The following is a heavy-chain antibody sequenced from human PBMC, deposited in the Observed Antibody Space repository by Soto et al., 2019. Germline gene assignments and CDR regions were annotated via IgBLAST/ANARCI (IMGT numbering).Heavy chain of an antibody. CDR2: ISSSSSYI. CDR3: ARAVVGYDSSGYPWPPYFDY. D-gene: IGHD3-22*01. J-gene: IGHJ4*02. Sequence: GGSLRLSCAASGFTFSSYSMNWVRQAPGKGLEWVSSISSSSSYIYYADSVKGRFTISRDNAKNSLYLQMNSLRAEDTAVYYCARAVVGYDSSGYPWPPYFDYWGQGTLVTVSS. V-gene: IGHV3-21*01. CDR1: GFTFSSYS.